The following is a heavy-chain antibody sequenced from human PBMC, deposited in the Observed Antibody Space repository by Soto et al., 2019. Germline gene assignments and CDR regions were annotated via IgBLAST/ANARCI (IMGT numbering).Heavy chain of an antibody. CDR1: GGSISSYY. J-gene: IGHJ6*03. CDR2: IYYSGST. V-gene: IGHV4-59*01. D-gene: IGHD3-3*02. Sequence: SETLSLTCTVSGGSISSYYWSWIRQPPGKGLEWIGYIYYSGSTNYNPSLKSRVTISVDTSKNQFSLKLSSVTAADTAVYYCARSRDRIFGVVTPHYYYYMDVWGKGTTVTVSS. CDR3: ARSRDRIFGVVTPHYYYYMDV.